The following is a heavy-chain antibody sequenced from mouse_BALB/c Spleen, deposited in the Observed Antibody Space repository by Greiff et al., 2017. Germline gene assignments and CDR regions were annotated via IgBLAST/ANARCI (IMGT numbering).Heavy chain of an antibody. CDR2: IYPGDGDT. J-gene: IGHJ2*01. V-gene: IGHV1-87*01. D-gene: IGHD2-4*01. CDR3: ARCDYDDY. Sequence: QVQLKESGAELARPGASVKLSCKASGYTFTSYWMQWVKQRPGQGLEWIGAIYPGDGDTRYTQKFKGKATLTADKSSSTAYMQLSSLASEDSAVYYCARCDYDDYWGQGTTLTVSS. CDR1: GYTFTSYW.